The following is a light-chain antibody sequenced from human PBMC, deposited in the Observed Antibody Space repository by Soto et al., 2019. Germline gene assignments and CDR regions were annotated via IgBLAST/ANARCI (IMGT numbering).Light chain of an antibody. Sequence: QSVLTQPASVSGSPGQSITISCTGSSGDVGFQNNVCWYQQYTGKAPKLLIYEVSNRPSGVSYRFSGSKSGNTASLTISGLQAEDEADYYCSAKTSIRTNIFGSGTKVTVL. CDR1: SGDVGFQNN. CDR3: SAKTSIRTNI. CDR2: EVS. J-gene: IGLJ1*01. V-gene: IGLV2-14*01.